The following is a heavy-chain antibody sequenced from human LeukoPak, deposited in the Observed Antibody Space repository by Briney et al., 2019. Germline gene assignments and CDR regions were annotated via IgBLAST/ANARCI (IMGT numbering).Heavy chain of an antibody. CDR1: GGSISSSNW. CDR3: ARAEYYYDSSGYYRDAFDI. D-gene: IGHD3-22*01. CDR2: IYHSGST. J-gene: IGHJ3*02. V-gene: IGHV4-4*02. Sequence: SETLSLTCAVSGGSISSSNWWSWVRQPPGKGPEWIGEIYHSGSTNYNPSLKSRVTISVDKSKNQFSLKLSSVTAADTAVYYCARAEYYYDSSGYYRDAFDIWGQGTMVTVSS.